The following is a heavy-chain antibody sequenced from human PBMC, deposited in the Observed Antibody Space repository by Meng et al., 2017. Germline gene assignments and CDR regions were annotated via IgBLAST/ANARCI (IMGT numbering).Heavy chain of an antibody. J-gene: IGHJ4*02. CDR1: GYTFTSYG. CDR3: VTHVRGYYRSVWGLFDY. Sequence: ASVKVSCKASGYTFTSYGISWVRQAPGQGLEWMGWISAYNGNTNYAQKLQGRVTMTTDTSTSTAYMELRSLRSDDTAVYYCVTHVRGYYRSVWGLFDYWGQGTLVTVSS. CDR2: ISAYNGNT. D-gene: IGHD3-22*01. V-gene: IGHV1-18*01.